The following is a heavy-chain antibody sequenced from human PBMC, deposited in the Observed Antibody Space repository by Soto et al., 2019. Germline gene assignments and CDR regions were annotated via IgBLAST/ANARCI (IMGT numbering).Heavy chain of an antibody. Sequence: HPGGSLRLSCAASGFTFSNYWMTWVRHTPGQGLEWVANINQDESEKFYVDSVKGRFTISRDNAYKSLYLHMNSLRAEDTAVYYCARGRPPSSGGNFDYWGQGILVTVSS. CDR3: ARGRPPSSGGNFDY. CDR2: INQDESEK. J-gene: IGHJ4*02. CDR1: GFTFSNYW. D-gene: IGHD3-10*01. V-gene: IGHV3-7*01.